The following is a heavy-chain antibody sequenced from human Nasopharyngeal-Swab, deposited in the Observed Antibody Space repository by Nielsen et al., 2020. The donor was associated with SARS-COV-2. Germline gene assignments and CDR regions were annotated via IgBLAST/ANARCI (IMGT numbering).Heavy chain of an antibody. D-gene: IGHD2-21*02. J-gene: IGHJ4*02. CDR2: IKYSAP. CDR3: ARDFPRADLGFDS. CDR1: DGSITSGNYY. Sequence: SKTLSLTCTVSDGSITSGNYYWSWVRQSPGKGLEGIGHIKYSAPQYNSALTSRVALSVDTSRNQFSLKMTSVTAADTAVYYCARDFPRADLGFDSWGQGILVTVSS. V-gene: IGHV4-30-4*01.